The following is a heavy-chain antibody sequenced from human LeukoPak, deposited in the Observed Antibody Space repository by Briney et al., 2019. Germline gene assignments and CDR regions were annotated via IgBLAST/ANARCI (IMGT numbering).Heavy chain of an antibody. CDR2: ISYDGSNK. CDR1: GFTFSSYA. CDR3: AKDIGSSSWYTYYYGMDV. V-gene: IGHV3-30-3*01. J-gene: IGHJ6*02. D-gene: IGHD6-13*01. Sequence: PGGSLRLSCAASGFTFSSYAMHWVRQAPGKGLEWVAVISYDGSNKYYADSVKGRFTISRDNSKNSLYLQMNSLRTEDTALYYCAKDIGSSSWYTYYYGMDVWGQGTTVTVSS.